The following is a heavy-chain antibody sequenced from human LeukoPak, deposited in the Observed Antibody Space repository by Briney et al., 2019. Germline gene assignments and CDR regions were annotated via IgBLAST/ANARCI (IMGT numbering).Heavy chain of an antibody. CDR2: ISYDGSKI. J-gene: IGHJ3*01. V-gene: IGHV3-30-3*01. Sequence: GGSLRLSCAASGFTFSSYPLHWVRQAPGRGLEWVTLISYDGSKIYYADSVKGRFTISRDNSKNTLYLQMNSLRAEDTAVYYCARESGWGLPHAFDFLGQGTMITVSS. D-gene: IGHD3-10*01. CDR3: ARESGWGLPHAFDF. CDR1: GFTFSSYP.